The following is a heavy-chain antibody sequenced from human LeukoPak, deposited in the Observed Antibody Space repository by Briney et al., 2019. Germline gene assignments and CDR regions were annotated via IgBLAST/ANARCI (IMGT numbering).Heavy chain of an antibody. V-gene: IGHV4-34*01. Sequence: SETLSLTCAVYGGSFSGYYWSWIRQPPGKGLEWIGEINHSGSTNYNPSLKSRVTISVDTSTNQFSLKLSSVTAADTAVYYCASCSTSCYLNLFDYWGQGTMVTVSS. CDR2: INHSGST. J-gene: IGHJ4*02. CDR3: ASCSTSCYLNLFDY. CDR1: GGSFSGYY. D-gene: IGHD2-2*01.